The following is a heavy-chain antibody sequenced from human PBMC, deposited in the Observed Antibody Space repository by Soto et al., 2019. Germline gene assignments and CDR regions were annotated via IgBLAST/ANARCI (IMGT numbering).Heavy chain of an antibody. V-gene: IGHV3-64*01. CDR1: GFTFSSYA. CDR3: ARDTPYVDTMVRGVTWSY. J-gene: IGHJ4*02. D-gene: IGHD3-10*01. Sequence: GGSLRLSCAASGFTFSSYAMHWVRQAPGKGLEYVSAISSNGGSTYYANSVKGRFTISRDNAKNSLYLQMNSLRAEDTAVYYCARDTPYVDTMVRGVTWSYWGQGTLVTVSS. CDR2: ISSNGGST.